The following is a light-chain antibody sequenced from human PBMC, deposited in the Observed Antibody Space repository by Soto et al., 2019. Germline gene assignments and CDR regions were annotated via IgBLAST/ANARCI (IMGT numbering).Light chain of an antibody. CDR3: QQYNSYPYT. J-gene: IGKJ2*01. V-gene: IGKV1-5*03. CDR2: KAS. Sequence: DIQMTQSPSTLSASVGDRVTITCRASQSFSSWLAWYQQKPGKAPRLLIYKASSVESGVPPRFSGSGSGTEFTLTISSLQPDDFATYYCQQYNSYPYTFGQGTKLEIK. CDR1: QSFSSW.